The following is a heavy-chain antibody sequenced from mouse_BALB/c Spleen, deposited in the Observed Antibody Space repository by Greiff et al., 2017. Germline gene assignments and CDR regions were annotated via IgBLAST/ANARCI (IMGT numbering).Heavy chain of an antibody. CDR3: ARDSDGFLCYYAIDY. V-gene: IGHV7-3*02. CDR2: IRNKANGYTT. Sequence: EVKLEESGGGLVQPGGSLRLSCATSGFTFTDYYMSWVRQPPGKALEWLGFIRNKANGYTTEYSASVKGRFTISRDNSQSILDLQMNTLRAEDSATYYCARDSDGFLCYYAIDYWGQGTSVTVSS. J-gene: IGHJ4*01. CDR1: GFTFTDYY. D-gene: IGHD2-3*01.